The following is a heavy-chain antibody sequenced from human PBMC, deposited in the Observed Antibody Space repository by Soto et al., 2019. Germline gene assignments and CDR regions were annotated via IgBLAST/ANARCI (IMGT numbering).Heavy chain of an antibody. CDR2: IYYSGST. D-gene: IGHD2-2*01. Sequence: SETLSLTCTVSGGSISSSSYYWGWIRQPPGKGLEWIGSIYYSGSTYYSPSLKSRVTISLDTSMNQFSLKLTSVSAADTAMYYCARQATTSWSYWGQGTLVTVSS. CDR3: ARQATTSWSY. CDR1: GGSISSSSYY. J-gene: IGHJ4*02. V-gene: IGHV4-39*01.